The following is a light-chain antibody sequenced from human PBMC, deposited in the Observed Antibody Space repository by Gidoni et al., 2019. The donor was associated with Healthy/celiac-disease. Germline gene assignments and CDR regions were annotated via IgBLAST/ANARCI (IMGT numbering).Light chain of an antibody. J-gene: IGKJ4*01. V-gene: IGKV1-39*01. CDR3: QQSYSTPLT. CDR1: QSISSY. Sequence: DIQMTQSPSSLSASVGDRVTITCRASQSISSYLNWYQQKPGKAPKLLIYAASSLQSGVPSRFSGSGSGTDFTLIISSLQPEDFATYYWQQSYSTPLTFGGXTKVEIK. CDR2: AAS.